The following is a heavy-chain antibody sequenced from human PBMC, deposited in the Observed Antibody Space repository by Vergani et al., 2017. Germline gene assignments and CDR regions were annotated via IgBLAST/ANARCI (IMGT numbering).Heavy chain of an antibody. CDR2: IYYSGST. Sequence: QVQLQESGPGLVKPSQTLSLTCTVSGGSISSGGYYWSWIRQPPGKGLEWIGYIYYSGSTNYNPSLKSRFTISVDTAKNQFSLKLSSVTAADTAGYYCARGMGRIRYGQFGDLLLDYYYGMDVWGQGTTVTVS. CDR3: ARGMGRIRYGQFGDLLLDYYYGMDV. CDR1: GGSISSGGYY. J-gene: IGHJ6*02. D-gene: IGHD3-10*01. V-gene: IGHV4-61*08.